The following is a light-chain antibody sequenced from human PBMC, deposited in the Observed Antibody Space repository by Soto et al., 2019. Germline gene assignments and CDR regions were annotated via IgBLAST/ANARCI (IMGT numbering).Light chain of an antibody. Sequence: DIQMTQSPSSVSASVGDRVTITCRASQGISSWLVWYQQKPGKAPELLIYGASTLQSGVPSRFSGSGSGTGFTLTISSLQPEDFATYYCQQAYSFPRTFGQGTKVDI. J-gene: IGKJ1*01. CDR3: QQAYSFPRT. CDR2: GAS. CDR1: QGISSW. V-gene: IGKV1-12*01.